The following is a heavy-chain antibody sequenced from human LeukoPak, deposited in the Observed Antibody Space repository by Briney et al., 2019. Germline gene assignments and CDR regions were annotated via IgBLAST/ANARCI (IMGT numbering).Heavy chain of an antibody. Sequence: GGSLRLSCAASGFTFSSYEMNWVRQAPGKGLEWVSYISSSGSTIYYADPVKGRFTISRDNAKNSLYLQMNSLRAEDTAVYYRARDRDGYNFGFGYWGQGTLVTVSS. J-gene: IGHJ4*02. CDR2: ISSSGSTI. D-gene: IGHD5-24*01. CDR1: GFTFSSYE. CDR3: ARDRDGYNFGFGY. V-gene: IGHV3-48*03.